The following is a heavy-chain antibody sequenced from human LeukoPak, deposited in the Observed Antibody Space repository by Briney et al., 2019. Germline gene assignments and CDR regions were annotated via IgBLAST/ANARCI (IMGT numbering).Heavy chain of an antibody. CDR2: ISSSSSYI. D-gene: IGHD3-22*01. J-gene: IGHJ6*02. CDR1: GFTFSSYS. V-gene: IGHV3-21*04. CDR3: ARDGRAHYYDSGMDV. Sequence: GGSLRLSCAASGFTFSSYSMDWVRQAPGKGLEWVSSISSSSSYIYYADSVKGRFTISRDNSKNTLYLQMNSLRAEDTAVYYCARDGRAHYYDSGMDVWGQGTTVTVSS.